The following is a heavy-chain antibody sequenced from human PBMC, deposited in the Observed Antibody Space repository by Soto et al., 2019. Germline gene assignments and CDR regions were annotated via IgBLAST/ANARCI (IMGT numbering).Heavy chain of an antibody. V-gene: IGHV1-58*01. CDR3: AASGRAGYYSYYYGRDV. CDR1: GFTFTSSA. D-gene: IGHD6-19*01. Sequence: SVKVSCKASGFTFTSSAVQWVRQARGQRLEWIGWIVVGSGNTNYAQKFQERVTITRDMSTSTAYMELSSLRSEDTAVYYCAASGRAGYYSYYYGRDVWGKGKTVNVSA. CDR2: IVVGSGNT. J-gene: IGHJ6*04.